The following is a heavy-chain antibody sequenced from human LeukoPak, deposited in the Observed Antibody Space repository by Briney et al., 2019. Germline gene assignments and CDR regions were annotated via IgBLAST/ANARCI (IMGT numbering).Heavy chain of an antibody. Sequence: GASVEVSCKTSGYTFTTYAMHWVRQAPGQGLEYMGWINAANGHTKYSQKFRGRVTFTTDTSASTAYMDLSSLTSEDTAVYYCARPYIANRDWLDPWGQGTLVTVSS. J-gene: IGHJ5*02. V-gene: IGHV1-3*01. D-gene: IGHD2-15*01. CDR1: GYTFTTYA. CDR2: INAANGHT. CDR3: ARPYIANRDWLDP.